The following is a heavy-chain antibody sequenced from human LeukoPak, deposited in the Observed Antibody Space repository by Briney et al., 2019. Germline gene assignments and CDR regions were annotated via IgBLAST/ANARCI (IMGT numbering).Heavy chain of an antibody. D-gene: IGHD5-18*01. V-gene: IGHV3-21*01. J-gene: IGHJ3*02. CDR1: GFTFSSYS. CDR3: ARDARGYGGKAGAFDI. Sequence: GGSLRLSCAASGFTFSSYSMNWVRQAPGKGLEWVSSISSSSSYIYYADSVKGRFTISRDNAKNSLYLQMNGLRAEDTAVYYCARDARGYGGKAGAFDIWGQGTMVTVSS. CDR2: ISSSSSYI.